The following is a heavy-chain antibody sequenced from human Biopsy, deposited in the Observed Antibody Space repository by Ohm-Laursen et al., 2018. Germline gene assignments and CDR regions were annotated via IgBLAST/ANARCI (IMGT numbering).Heavy chain of an antibody. V-gene: IGHV1-69*06. D-gene: IGHD3-9*01. J-gene: IGHJ1*01. CDR3: ATKLTGYFHH. Sequence: SVKVSCKAPGGSFSNYGVNWVRQAPGQGLEWLGGNIPILGTGNYAQKFQDRVTVAADTSTSTATMELRSLRSDDTAVYYCATKLTGYFHHWGQGTLVIVSS. CDR1: GGSFSNYG. CDR2: NIPILGTG.